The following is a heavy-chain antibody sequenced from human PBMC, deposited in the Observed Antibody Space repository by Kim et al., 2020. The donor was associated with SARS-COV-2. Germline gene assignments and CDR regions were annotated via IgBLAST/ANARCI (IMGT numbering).Heavy chain of an antibody. V-gene: IGHV3-23*01. Sequence: GGSLRLSCAASGFTFSSYAMSWVRQAPGKGLEWVSAISGSGGSTYYADSVKGRFTISRDNSKNTLYLQMNSLRAEDTAVYYCANELLRGYSYGHGWGWGMDVWGQGTTVTVSS. CDR2: ISGSGGST. CDR3: ANELLRGYSYGHGWGWGMDV. J-gene: IGHJ6*02. CDR1: GFTFSSYA. D-gene: IGHD5-18*01.